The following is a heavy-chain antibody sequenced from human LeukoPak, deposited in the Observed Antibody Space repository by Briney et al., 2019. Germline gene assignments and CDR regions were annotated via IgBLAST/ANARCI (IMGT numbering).Heavy chain of an antibody. CDR1: GGSISSHY. CDR3: ARLPEN. J-gene: IGHJ4*02. V-gene: IGHV4-59*11. CDR2: IYYSGST. D-gene: IGHD1-14*01. Sequence: SETLSLTCTVSGGSISSHYWSWIRQPPGKGPEWIGYIYYSGSTNYNPSLKSRVTISVDTSKNQFSLKLSSVTAADTAVYYCARLPENWGQGTLVTVSS.